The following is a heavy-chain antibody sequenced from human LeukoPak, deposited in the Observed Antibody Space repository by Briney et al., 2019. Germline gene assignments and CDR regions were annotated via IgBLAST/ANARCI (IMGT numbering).Heavy chain of an antibody. CDR2: INSDGRST. CDR1: GLTFSRYW. CDR3: ARSAYPGNSVIED. Sequence: PGESLRLSCAVSGLTFSRYWKHWVRHPPGKGVVWVSRINSDGRSTNYADSVKGRFTISRDNAKNTLYLQMNSLRAEDTAVYYCARSAYPGNSVIEDWGRGTLVTVSS. V-gene: IGHV3-74*01. J-gene: IGHJ4*02. D-gene: IGHD4-23*01.